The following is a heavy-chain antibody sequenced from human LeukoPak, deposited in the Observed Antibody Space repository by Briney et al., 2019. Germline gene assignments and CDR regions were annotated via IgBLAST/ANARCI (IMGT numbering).Heavy chain of an antibody. V-gene: IGHV4-39*02. D-gene: IGHD5-18*01. J-gene: IGHJ4*02. CDR1: LGSTTSSSYY. CDR3: ARVDTSLVIDY. Sequence: SETLSLTCTVPLGSTTSSSYYWGWTRQPPGKGLECIGSIYYIRSTSYNPPLKTRVAISVATPETHFSLKLSAVTPTDTPVISCARVDTSLVIDYWGQGTLVTVSS. CDR2: IYYIRST.